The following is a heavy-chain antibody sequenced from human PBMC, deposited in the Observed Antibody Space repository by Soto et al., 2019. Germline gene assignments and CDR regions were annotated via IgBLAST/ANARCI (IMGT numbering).Heavy chain of an antibody. CDR3: ASQDYDILTGYYPGGYYFDY. J-gene: IGHJ4*02. D-gene: IGHD3-9*01. Sequence: PSETLSLTCAVYGGSFSGYYWSWIRQHPGKGLEWIGEINHSGSTNYNPSLKSRVTISVDTSKNQFSLKLSSVTAADTAVYYCASQDYDILTGYYPGGYYFDYWGQGTLVTVSS. CDR1: GGSFSGYY. CDR2: INHSGST. V-gene: IGHV4-34*01.